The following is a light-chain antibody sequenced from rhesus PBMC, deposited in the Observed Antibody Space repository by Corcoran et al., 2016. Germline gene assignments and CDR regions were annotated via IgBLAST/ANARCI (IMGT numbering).Light chain of an antibody. CDR2: SAS. J-gene: IGKJ3*01. V-gene: IGKV3-42*01. Sequence: EIVLTQSPATLSLSPGERATFSCRASQSVSSNLAWYQQKPGQAPRLLIYSASRRATGIPDRCSASESGMEVTLTITRLEPEYVGVSFCRQDYSWPPITFGPGTKLDIK. CDR1: QSVSSN. CDR3: RQDYSWPPIT.